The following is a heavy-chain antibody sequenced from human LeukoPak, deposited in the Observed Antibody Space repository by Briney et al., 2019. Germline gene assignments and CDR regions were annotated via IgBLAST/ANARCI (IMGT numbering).Heavy chain of an antibody. CDR3: ARDRNGCSSTSCYTRGRYYYYYMDV. CDR2: IYYSGST. V-gene: IGHV4-59*01. J-gene: IGHJ6*03. D-gene: IGHD2-2*02. Sequence: SETLSLTCTVSGGSISSYYWSWIRQPPGKGLEWIGYIYYSGSTNYNPSLKSRVTISVDTSKNQFSLKLSSVTAADTAVYYCARDRNGCSSTSCYTRGRYYYYYMDVWGKGTTVTVSS. CDR1: GGSISSYY.